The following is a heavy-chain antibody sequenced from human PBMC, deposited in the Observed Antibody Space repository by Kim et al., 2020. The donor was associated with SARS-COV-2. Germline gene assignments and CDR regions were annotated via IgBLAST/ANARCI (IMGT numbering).Heavy chain of an antibody. CDR3: SLRSDDTAVYYCARGRRLGDLSSPLYDY. CDR1: GYTFTGYY. V-gene: IGHV1-2*02. D-gene: IGHD3-16*02. Sequence: ASVKVSCKASGYTFTGYYMHWVRQAPGQGLEWMVWVNPNSGATSYAQRFQGRVTMTRDPSISTAYMELTSLKSDDTDVELTSLRSDDTAVYYCARGRRLGDLSSPLYDYWGQGTLVTVSS. J-gene: IGHJ4*02. CDR2: VNPNSGAT.